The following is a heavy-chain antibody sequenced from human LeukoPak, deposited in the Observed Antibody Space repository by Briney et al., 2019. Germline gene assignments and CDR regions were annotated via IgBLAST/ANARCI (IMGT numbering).Heavy chain of an antibody. V-gene: IGHV4-39*07. CDR2: IYHSGNT. Sequence: PSETLSLTCTVSGGSISSSSYYWGWIRQPPGKGLEWIGGIYHSGNTYYNPSLKSRVTISVDTSKNQFSLKLSSVTAADTAVYYYARAMCRAAAGTAQIWDYWGQGTLVTVSS. D-gene: IGHD6-13*01. CDR3: ARAMCRAAAGTAQIWDY. J-gene: IGHJ4*02. CDR1: GGSISSSSYY.